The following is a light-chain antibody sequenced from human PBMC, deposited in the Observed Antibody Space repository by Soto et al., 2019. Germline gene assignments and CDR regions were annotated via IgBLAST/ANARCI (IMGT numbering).Light chain of an antibody. CDR3: QQYAGSPWT. Sequence: EMLVTQSPGTRSLSPGERATLSCRASQSVSSTYLACYRQKPGPAPRLLIYGASSRTTGIPDRFSSSGSGTDFTLIISRLEPEDFAVYYCQQYAGSPWTFGQGTKVDIK. J-gene: IGKJ1*01. CDR2: GAS. V-gene: IGKV3-20*01. CDR1: QSVSSTY.